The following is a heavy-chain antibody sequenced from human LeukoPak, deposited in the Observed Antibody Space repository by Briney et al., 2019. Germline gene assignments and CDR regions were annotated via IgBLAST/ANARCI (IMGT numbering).Heavy chain of an antibody. CDR3: ARDLGYCTNGVCHTRFDY. V-gene: IGHV3-23*01. J-gene: IGHJ4*02. CDR1: GFTFSSSA. Sequence: GGSLRLSCAASGFTFSSSAMSWVRQAPGKGLEWVSAISNNGGYTYYADSVQGRFTISRDNSKSTLCLQMNSLRAEDTAVYYCARDLGYCTNGVCHTRFDYWGQGTLVAVSS. CDR2: ISNNGGYT. D-gene: IGHD2-8*01.